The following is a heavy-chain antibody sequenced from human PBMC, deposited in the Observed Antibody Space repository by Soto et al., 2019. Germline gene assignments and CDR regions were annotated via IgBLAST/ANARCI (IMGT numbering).Heavy chain of an antibody. J-gene: IGHJ4*02. Sequence: GGSLRLSCAASGFTFSYYWMSWVRQAPGKGLEWVANIRQDGSEKYYVDSVKGRFTISRDNSKNKLYLQMSSLRVEDTAVYYCAFLSSDSRIYFDYWGQGALVTVSS. V-gene: IGHV3-7*03. CDR1: GFTFSYYW. CDR3: AFLSSDSRIYFDY. CDR2: IRQDGSEK. D-gene: IGHD3-22*01.